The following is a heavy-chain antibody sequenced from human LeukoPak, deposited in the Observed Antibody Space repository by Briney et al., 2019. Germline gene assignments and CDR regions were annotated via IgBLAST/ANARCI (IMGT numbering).Heavy chain of an antibody. J-gene: IGHJ4*02. CDR3: ARGVVDRDYYDSSGYYLYYFDY. V-gene: IGHV6-1*01. D-gene: IGHD3-22*01. Sequence: SQTLSLTCAISGDSVSSNSAAWNWIRQSPSRGLEWLGRTYYRSKWYNDYAVSVKSLITINPDTSKNQFSLQLNSVTPEDTAVYYCARGVVDRDYYDSSGYYLYYFDYWGQGTLVTVSS. CDR2: TYYRSKWYN. CDR1: GDSVSSNSAA.